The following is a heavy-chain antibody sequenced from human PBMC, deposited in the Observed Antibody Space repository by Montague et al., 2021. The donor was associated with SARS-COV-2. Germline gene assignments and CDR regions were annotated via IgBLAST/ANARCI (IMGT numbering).Heavy chain of an antibody. Sequence: SETLSLTCAVYGGSFSNYYWSWIRQPPGKGLEWIGEINHSGSTNYNSSLKSRVTISVDTSKNQFSLKLSSVTAADTAVYYCARGGTVATRVAPKRTRRYNWFDPWGQGTLVTVSS. CDR3: ARGGTVATRVAPKRTRRYNWFDP. D-gene: IGHD5-12*01. CDR2: INHSGST. J-gene: IGHJ5*02. CDR1: GGSFSNYY. V-gene: IGHV4-34*01.